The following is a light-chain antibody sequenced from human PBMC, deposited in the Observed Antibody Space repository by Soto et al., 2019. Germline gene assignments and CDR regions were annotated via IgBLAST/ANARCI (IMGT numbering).Light chain of an antibody. Sequence: VVLTQSPATLSLSPGERATLSCRASQSVSSYLAWYKQKPGQAPRLLIDDASNRATGIPARFSGSGSGTDFTLTISSLEPEYFAVYYCQQRSSWPLTFGGGTKVEI. CDR3: QQRSSWPLT. CDR2: DAS. J-gene: IGKJ4*01. CDR1: QSVSSY. V-gene: IGKV3-11*01.